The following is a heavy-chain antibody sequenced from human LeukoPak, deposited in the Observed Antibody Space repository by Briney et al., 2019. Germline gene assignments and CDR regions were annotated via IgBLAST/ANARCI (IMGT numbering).Heavy chain of an antibody. D-gene: IGHD6-13*01. CDR3: AKGSRSSWFSLPFDY. CDR2: IYSGGST. V-gene: IGHV3-66*01. J-gene: IGHJ4*02. CDR1: GFTVSNNY. Sequence: GGSLRLSCAASGFTVSNNYMSWVRQAPGKGLEWVSVIYSGGSTYYADSVKGRFTISRDNSKNTLYLQMNSLRAEDTAVYYCAKGSRSSWFSLPFDYWGQGTLVTVSS.